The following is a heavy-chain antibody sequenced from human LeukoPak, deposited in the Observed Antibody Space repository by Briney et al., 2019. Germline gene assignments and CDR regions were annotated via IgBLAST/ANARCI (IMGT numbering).Heavy chain of an antibody. D-gene: IGHD6-19*01. Sequence: PGGSLRLSCAASGFTFSSYGMHWVRQAPGKGLEGVAVIWCDGSNKYYADSVKGRFTISRDNSKNTLYLQMNSLRAEDTAVYYCARESDNDTAVAGTFDYWGQGTLVTVSS. CDR1: GFTFSSYG. CDR3: ARESDNDTAVAGTFDY. J-gene: IGHJ4*02. CDR2: IWCDGSNK. V-gene: IGHV3-33*01.